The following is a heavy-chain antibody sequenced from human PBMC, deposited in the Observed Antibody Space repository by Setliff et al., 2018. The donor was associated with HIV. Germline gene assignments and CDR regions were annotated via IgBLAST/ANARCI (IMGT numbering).Heavy chain of an antibody. J-gene: IGHJ4*02. Sequence: GGSLRLSCASSGFTFSSYAMTWVRQAPGKGLECVAVISGSGGDTYYADSVKGRFVISREKSKSTLYLQRNSLRAEDTAVYYCAKKTAAYTSGSWLHYWGQGTLVTVSS. D-gene: IGHD3-10*01. V-gene: IGHV3-23*01. CDR3: AKKTAAYTSGSWLHY. CDR1: GFTFSSYA. CDR2: ISGSGGDT.